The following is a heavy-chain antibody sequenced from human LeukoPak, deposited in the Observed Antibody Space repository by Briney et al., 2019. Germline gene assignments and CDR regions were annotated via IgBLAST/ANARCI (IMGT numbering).Heavy chain of an antibody. CDR1: GGTFSSYT. Sequence: SVKVSCKASGGTFSSYTISWVRQAPGQGLEWMGRIIPIFGTANYAQKFQGRVTITADKSTSTAYMELSSLRSEDTAVYYCAKDAGSYEGDYWGQGTLVTVSS. CDR2: IIPIFGTA. V-gene: IGHV1-69*08. J-gene: IGHJ4*02. D-gene: IGHD1-26*01. CDR3: AKDAGSYEGDY.